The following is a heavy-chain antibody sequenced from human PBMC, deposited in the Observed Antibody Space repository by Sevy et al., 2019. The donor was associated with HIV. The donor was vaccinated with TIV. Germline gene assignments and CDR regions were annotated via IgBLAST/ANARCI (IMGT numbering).Heavy chain of an antibody. J-gene: IGHJ5*02. V-gene: IGHV3-74*01. CDR2: INADGTTT. Sequence: GGSLRLSCAASGFTFRSYWMHWVLQAPGKGLVWVSRINADGTTTTYVDSVEGRFTNSRDNAKNILYLQMNSLRVEDTAVYYSARGSDTTNWAQWFDPWGQGTLVTVSS. D-gene: IGHD1-1*01. CDR3: ARGSDTTNWAQWFDP. CDR1: GFTFRSYW.